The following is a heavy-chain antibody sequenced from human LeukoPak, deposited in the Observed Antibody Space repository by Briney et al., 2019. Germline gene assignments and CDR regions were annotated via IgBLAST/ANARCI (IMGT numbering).Heavy chain of an antibody. V-gene: IGHV4-4*02. J-gene: IGHJ5*02. CDR2: IYHSGST. D-gene: IGHD6-13*01. Sequence: SGTLSLTCAVSGGSISSSNWWSWVLQPPGKGLEWIGEIYHSGSTDYNASLKSRVTISVDKSKNQFSLKLSSVTAADTAVYYCARHSNLVGEIAAAGTIWFDPWGQGTLVTVSS. CDR1: GGSISSSNW. CDR3: ARHSNLVGEIAAAGTIWFDP.